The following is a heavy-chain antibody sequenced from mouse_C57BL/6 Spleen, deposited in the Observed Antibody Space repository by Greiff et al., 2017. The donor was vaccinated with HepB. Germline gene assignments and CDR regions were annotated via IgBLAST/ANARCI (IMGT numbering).Heavy chain of an antibody. V-gene: IGHV1-52*01. D-gene: IGHD1-1*01. J-gene: IGHJ4*01. CDR3: AGEGAYYYGSRDYYAMDY. CDR2: IDPSDSET. Sequence: VQLQQPGAELVRPGSSVKLSCKASGYTFTSYWMHWVKQRPIQGLEWIGNIDPSDSETHYNQKFKDKATLTVDKSSSTAYMQLSSLTSEDSAVYYCAGEGAYYYGSRDYYAMDYWGQGTSVTVSS. CDR1: GYTFTSYW.